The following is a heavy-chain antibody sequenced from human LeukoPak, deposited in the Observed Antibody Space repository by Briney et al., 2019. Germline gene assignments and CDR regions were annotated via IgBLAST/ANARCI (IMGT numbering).Heavy chain of an antibody. Sequence: SETLSLTCTVSGGSISSSSYYWGWIRQPPGKGLEWIGSIYYSGSTYYNPSLKSRVTISVDTSKNQFSLKLSSVTAADTAVYYCARGDYFDYWGQGTLVTVSS. V-gene: IGHV4-39*07. CDR3: ARGDYFDY. D-gene: IGHD1-26*01. J-gene: IGHJ4*02. CDR1: GGSISSSSYY. CDR2: IYYSGST.